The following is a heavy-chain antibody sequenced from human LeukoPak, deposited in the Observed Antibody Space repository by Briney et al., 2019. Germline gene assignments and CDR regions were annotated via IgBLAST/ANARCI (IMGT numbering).Heavy chain of an antibody. CDR2: IYYTGST. CDR1: GGSISSYY. D-gene: IGHD2-2*01. V-gene: IGHV4-59*12. J-gene: IGHJ4*02. Sequence: SETLSLTCTVSGGSISSYYWSWIRQPPGMGLEWIGYIYYTGSTNYSPSLKSRVTISVDTSKNQFSLKLSSVTAADTAVYYCARDQVVVVPAAMVAQLDYWGQGTLVTVSS. CDR3: ARDQVVVVPAAMVAQLDY.